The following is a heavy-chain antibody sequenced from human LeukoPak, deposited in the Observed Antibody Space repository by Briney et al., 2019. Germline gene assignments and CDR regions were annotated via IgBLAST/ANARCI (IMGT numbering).Heavy chain of an antibody. J-gene: IGHJ5*02. CDR1: GFTFKNFY. V-gene: IGHV3-23*01. D-gene: IGHD3-9*01. CDR2: ISNSGGRT. Sequence: GGSLRLSCAASGFTFKNFYMSWVRQAPGKGLEWVSGISNSGGRTFYADSVKGRFTISVDKSISTAYLQWNSLKAADTAIYYCARRVLTGSDWFDPWGQGTLVTVTS. CDR3: ARRVLTGSDWFDP.